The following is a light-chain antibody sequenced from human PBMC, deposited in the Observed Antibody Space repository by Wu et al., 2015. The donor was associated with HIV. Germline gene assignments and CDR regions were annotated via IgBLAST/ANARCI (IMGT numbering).Light chain of an antibody. Sequence: EIVLTQSPGTLSLSPGERATLSCRASQSVNRNYLAWYQQKPGQAPRLLIYGASSRATGFPDRFSGSGSGTDFTLTISRLEPEDFAVYYCQQRSNYLTFGGGTKVEIK. V-gene: IGKV3D-20*02. CDR2: GAS. CDR1: QSVNRNY. CDR3: QQRSNYLT. J-gene: IGKJ4*01.